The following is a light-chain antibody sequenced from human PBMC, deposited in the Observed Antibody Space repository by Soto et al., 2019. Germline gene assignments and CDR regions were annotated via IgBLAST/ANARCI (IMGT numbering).Light chain of an antibody. J-gene: IGLJ1*01. Sequence: QSVLTQPPTVSGAPGQRVTIYCAGSTSNLGSGYDVHWYQQLPGAAPKLLIYGFFNRPSGIPDRFSGSRSGTSASLVITGLQADDEADYYCQSFDSSLSGNVFGTGTKLTVL. CDR2: GFF. V-gene: IGLV1-40*01. CDR1: TSNLGSGYD. CDR3: QSFDSSLSGNV.